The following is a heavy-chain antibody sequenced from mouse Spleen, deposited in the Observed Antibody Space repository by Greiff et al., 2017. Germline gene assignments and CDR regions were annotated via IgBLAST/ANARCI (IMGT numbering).Heavy chain of an antibody. CDR2: INPNNGGT. D-gene: IGHD2-3*01. Sequence: VQLQQSGPELVKPGASVKIPCKASGYTFTDYNMDWVKQSHGKSLEWIGDINPNNGGTIYNQKFKGKATLTVDKSSSTAYMELRSLTSEDTAVYYCARRRSMGSSREFDYWGQGTTLTVSS. CDR1: GYTFTDYN. CDR3: ARRRSMGSSREFDY. V-gene: IGHV1-18*01. J-gene: IGHJ2*01.